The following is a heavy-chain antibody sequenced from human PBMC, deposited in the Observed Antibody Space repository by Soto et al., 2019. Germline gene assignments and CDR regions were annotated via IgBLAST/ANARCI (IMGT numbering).Heavy chain of an antibody. J-gene: IGHJ3*01. D-gene: IGHD5-18*01. CDR2: MYYRGNT. CDR3: ATLDTPFAFDV. V-gene: IGHV4-59*01. Sequence: QVQLQESGPGLVKPSETLSLTCTVSGGSISSYYWSWLQQPPGKGLEWIAYMYYRGNTNYNPSLKSRVTMAVDTSKRQFSLKLRSVTAADTAVYYCATLDTPFAFDVWGQGAMVTVSS. CDR1: GGSISSYY.